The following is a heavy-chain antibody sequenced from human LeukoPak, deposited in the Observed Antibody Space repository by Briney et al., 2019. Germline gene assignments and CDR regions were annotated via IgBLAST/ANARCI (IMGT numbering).Heavy chain of an antibody. V-gene: IGHV3-74*01. CDR1: GFTFSSYW. CDR2: INSDGSST. CDR3: AREGCSSTSCYGGGYYGMDV. Sequence: PGGSLRLSCAASGFTFSSYWMHWVRQAPRKGLLCVSRINSDGSSTSYADSVKGRFTISRDNAKNTLYLQMNSLRAEDTAVYYCAREGCSSTSCYGGGYYGMDVWGKGTTVTVSS. D-gene: IGHD2-2*01. J-gene: IGHJ6*04.